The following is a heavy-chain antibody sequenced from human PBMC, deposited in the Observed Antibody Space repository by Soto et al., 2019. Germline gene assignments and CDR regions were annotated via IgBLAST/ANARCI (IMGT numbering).Heavy chain of an antibody. CDR2: IIPIFGTA. CDR1: GGTFSSYA. V-gene: IGHV1-69*13. Sequence: GASVKVSCKASGGTFSSYAISWVRQAPGQGLEWMGGIIPIFGTANYAQKFQGRVTITADESTSTAYMELSSLRSEDTAVYYCARNRGYYDSSGYYEPQLDYWGQGTLVTVSS. J-gene: IGHJ4*02. D-gene: IGHD3-22*01. CDR3: ARNRGYYDSSGYYEPQLDY.